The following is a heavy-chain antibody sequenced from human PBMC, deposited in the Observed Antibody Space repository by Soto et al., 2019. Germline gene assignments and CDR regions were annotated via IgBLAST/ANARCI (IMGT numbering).Heavy chain of an antibody. CDR3: GREKEDEGSSSLRVYYGVDV. CDR1: GFSLNNYR. V-gene: IGHV3-21*06. Sequence: EVQLVQSGGGPVKPGGSLRLSCVASGFSLNNYRMTWVRQGPGKGLEWVASIYSRPNYIHYTESVKGRFTISRDNAKNSVYLQMNSVRVEVAADYYCGREKEDEGSSSLRVYYGVDVWGQGTTVTVSS. CDR2: IYSRPNYI. J-gene: IGHJ6*02. D-gene: IGHD6-6*01.